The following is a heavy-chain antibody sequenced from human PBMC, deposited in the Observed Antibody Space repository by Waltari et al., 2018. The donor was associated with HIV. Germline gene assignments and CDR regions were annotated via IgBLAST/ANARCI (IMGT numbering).Heavy chain of an antibody. Sequence: QVQLVESGGGVVTPGRSLRLSCAASGFTSSSYGMHRVRPAPGKRLEWVAVISYDGSNKYYADSVKGRFTISRDNSKNTLYLQMNSLRAEDTAVYYCAKGHYYDSSGYYYWGQGTLVTVSS. CDR3: AKGHYYDSSGYYY. J-gene: IGHJ4*02. D-gene: IGHD3-22*01. CDR1: GFTSSSYG. V-gene: IGHV3-30*18. CDR2: ISYDGSNK.